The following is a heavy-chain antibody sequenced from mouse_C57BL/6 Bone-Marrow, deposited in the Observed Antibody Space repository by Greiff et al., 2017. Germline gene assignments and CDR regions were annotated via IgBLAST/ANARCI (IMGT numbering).Heavy chain of an antibody. CDR1: GFTFSDYY. J-gene: IGHJ2*01. V-gene: IGHV5-12*01. CDR2: ISNGGGST. Sequence: EVMLVESGGGLVQPGGSLKLSCAASGFTFSDYYMYWVRQTPEKRLEWVAYISNGGGSTYYPDTVKGRFTISRDNAKNTLYLQMSRLKSEDTAMYYCARPYYYGSSLFGYWGQGTTLTVSS. CDR3: ARPYYYGSSLFGY. D-gene: IGHD1-1*01.